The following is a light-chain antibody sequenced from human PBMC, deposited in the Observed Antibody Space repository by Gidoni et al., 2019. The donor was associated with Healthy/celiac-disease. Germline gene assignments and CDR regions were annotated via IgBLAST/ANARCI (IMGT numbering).Light chain of an antibody. CDR3: MQGTHWPPFT. CDR1: QSRVYSDGNTY. V-gene: IGKV2-30*01. CDR2: KVS. J-gene: IGKJ3*01. Sequence: DVVMTQSPLSLPVTLGQPASISCRSSQSRVYSDGNTYLNCFQQRPGQSPRRLIYKVSDRDYGVPDRCSGSGSGTDFTLKISRVEAEDVGVYYCMQGTHWPPFTFGPGTKVDIK.